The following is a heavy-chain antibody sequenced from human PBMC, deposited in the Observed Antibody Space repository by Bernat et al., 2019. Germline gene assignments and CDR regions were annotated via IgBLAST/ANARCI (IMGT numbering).Heavy chain of an antibody. D-gene: IGHD5/OR15-5a*01. CDR2: IVGSGDNI. CDR1: GFTFSIYA. J-gene: IGHJ4*02. Sequence: EVQLLESGGGLVQPGGSLRLSCAASGFTFSIYAMSWVRQAPGKGLEWVSTIVGSGDNIWYADSVKGRFTISRDNSKNTLYLQMNSLRAEDTAVYYCAKDIRPDGVYDLDYWGRGTLVTVSS. V-gene: IGHV3-23*01. CDR3: AKDIRPDGVYDLDY.